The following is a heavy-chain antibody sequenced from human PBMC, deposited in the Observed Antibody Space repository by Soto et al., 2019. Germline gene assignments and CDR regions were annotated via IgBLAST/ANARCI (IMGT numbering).Heavy chain of an antibody. Sequence: TSETLSLTCTVSGGSISSSSYYWGWIRQPPGKGLEWIGSIYYSGSTYYNPSLKSRVTISVDTSKNQFSLKLSSVTAADTALYYCARRGYDFWSWPKYYYYYYGMDVWGQGTTVTVSS. CDR1: GGSISSSSYY. CDR3: ARRGYDFWSWPKYYYYYYGMDV. V-gene: IGHV4-39*01. CDR2: IYYSGST. D-gene: IGHD3-3*01. J-gene: IGHJ6*02.